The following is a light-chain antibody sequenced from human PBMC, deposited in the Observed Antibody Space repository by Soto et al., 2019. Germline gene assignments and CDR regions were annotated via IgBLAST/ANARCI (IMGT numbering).Light chain of an antibody. CDR3: QQYDEWPS. CDR2: GAS. CDR1: QSISNT. Sequence: EIVMTQSQATLSVSPGGRASLSFRASQSISNTLAWYQQKPGQAPRLLIHGASTRATGFPARFSGSGSGTDFTLTISSLQSEDFAVYYCQQYDEWPSFGQGPKVDIK. V-gene: IGKV3-15*01. J-gene: IGKJ1*01.